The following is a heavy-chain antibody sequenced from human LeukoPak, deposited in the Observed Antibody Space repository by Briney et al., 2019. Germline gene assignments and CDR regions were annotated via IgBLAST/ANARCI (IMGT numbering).Heavy chain of an antibody. Sequence: GGSLRLSCAASGFTFSSYWMSWVRQAPGKGLEWVANIKQDGSEKYYVDSVKGRFTISRDNAKNSLYLQMNSLRAEDTAVYYCARDLVVVPAAHYYYYYGIDVWGKGTTVTVSS. CDR1: GFTFSSYW. D-gene: IGHD2-2*01. V-gene: IGHV3-7*03. J-gene: IGHJ6*04. CDR2: IKQDGSEK. CDR3: ARDLVVVPAAHYYYYYGIDV.